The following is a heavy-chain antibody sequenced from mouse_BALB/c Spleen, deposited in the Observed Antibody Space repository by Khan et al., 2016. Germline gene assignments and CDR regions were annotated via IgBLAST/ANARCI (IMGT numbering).Heavy chain of an antibody. CDR2: INTHSGVP. CDR1: GYTFTTAG. CDR3: ARAPYAMDY. V-gene: IGHV9-4*02. Sequence: QIQLVQSGPELKKPGETVRISCKASGYTFTTAGMQWVQKMPGKGLKWIGWINTHSGVPKYAEDFMGRFALSLETSASTAYLEISNLKNEDTATYFCARAPYAMDYWGQGTSVTVSS. J-gene: IGHJ4*01.